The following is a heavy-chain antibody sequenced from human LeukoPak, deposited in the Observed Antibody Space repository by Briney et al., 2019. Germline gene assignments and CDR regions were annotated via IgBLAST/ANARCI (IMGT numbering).Heavy chain of an antibody. CDR1: GFTFSSYS. J-gene: IGHJ4*02. CDR2: ISSSSSYI. V-gene: IGHV3-21*01. D-gene: IGHD3-22*01. Sequence: PGGSLRLSCAASGFTFSSYSMNWVRQAPGKGLEWVSSISSSSSYIYYADSVKGRFTISRDNAKNSLYLQMNSLRAEDTAVYYCARSDSSGYSFGYWGQGTLVTVSS. CDR3: ARSDSSGYSFGY.